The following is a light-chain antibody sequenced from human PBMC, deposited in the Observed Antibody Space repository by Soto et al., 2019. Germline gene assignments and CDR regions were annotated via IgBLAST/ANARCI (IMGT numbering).Light chain of an antibody. CDR3: QQYGSSPAWT. CDR2: GAS. V-gene: IGKV3-20*01. Sequence: EIVLTQSPGTLSLSPGERATLSCRASQSVSSSYLAWYQQKPGQDHRILIYGASSRATGIPDRFSGSWSGTDFTLTISRLEPEDFAVYYCQQYGSSPAWTFGQGTKVEIK. CDR1: QSVSSSY. J-gene: IGKJ1*01.